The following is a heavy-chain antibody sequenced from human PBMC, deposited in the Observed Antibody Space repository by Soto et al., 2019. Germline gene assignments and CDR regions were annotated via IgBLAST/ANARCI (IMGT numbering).Heavy chain of an antibody. J-gene: IGHJ4*02. CDR3: AKINWVTTRLFDY. CDR2: ISGSGGST. V-gene: IGHV3-23*01. Sequence: PGKGLEWVSAISGSGGSTYYADSVKGRFTISRDNSKNTLYLQMNSLRAEDTAVYYCAKINWVTTRLFDYWGQGTLVTVSS. D-gene: IGHD4-17*01.